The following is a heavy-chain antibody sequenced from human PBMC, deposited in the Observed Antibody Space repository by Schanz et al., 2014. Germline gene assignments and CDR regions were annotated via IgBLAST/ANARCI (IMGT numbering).Heavy chain of an antibody. Sequence: QVQLQESGPGLVKPSQTLSLTCTVSGGSVSSGGDYWSWIRQHPGKGLEWIGYIYYSGNTYYNPSLKRRITISVDRSKNQFSLRLDSVTAADTAVYYCALREKPYGPFASWGQGALVTVSS. V-gene: IGHV4-31*09. CDR3: ALREKPYGPFAS. D-gene: IGHD3-10*01. CDR2: IYYSGNT. CDR1: GGSVSSGGDY. J-gene: IGHJ4*02.